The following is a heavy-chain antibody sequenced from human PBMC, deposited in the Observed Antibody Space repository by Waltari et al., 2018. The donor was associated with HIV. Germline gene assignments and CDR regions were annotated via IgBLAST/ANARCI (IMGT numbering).Heavy chain of an antibody. CDR3: ARLVSTSWYNDYYYYGMDF. CDR2: VNPNTNKI. V-gene: IGHV1-8*01. Sequence: QVQLVQSGAEVKKPGASVKVSCKASGYTFTNYDINWVRQATGQGLEWMGFVNPNTNKIGYAQKFQGRVTMTKNTSISTAYMELDSLTSEDTAVYYCARLVSTSWYNDYYYYGMDFWGQGTTVTVS. J-gene: IGHJ6*02. D-gene: IGHD6-13*01. CDR1: GYTFTNYD.